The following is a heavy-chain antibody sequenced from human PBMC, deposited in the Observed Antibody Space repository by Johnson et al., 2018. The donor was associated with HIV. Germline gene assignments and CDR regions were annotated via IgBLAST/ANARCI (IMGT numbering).Heavy chain of an antibody. V-gene: IGHV3-30*02. Sequence: QVQLVESGGGVVQPGGSLRLSCAASGFTFSSYGMHWVRQAPGKGLEWVAFIRYDGTTSFAQSVKGRFSISRDVSKNILYLQMHRLRTEDTAYYYCARDLPGIYDAFDLWGQGTKVTISS. CDR2: IRYDGTT. J-gene: IGHJ3*01. CDR3: ARDLPGIYDAFDL. CDR1: GFTFSSYG. D-gene: IGHD1-26*01.